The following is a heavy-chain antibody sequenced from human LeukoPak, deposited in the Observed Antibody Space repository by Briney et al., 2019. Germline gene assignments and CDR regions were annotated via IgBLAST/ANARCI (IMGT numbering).Heavy chain of an antibody. CDR1: GYSISSGYY. J-gene: IGHJ4*02. Sequence: SETLSLTCTVSGYSISSGYYWGWIRQPPGKGLEWIGSIYHSGSTYYNPSLKSRVTISVDTSKNQFSLKLSSVTAADTAVYYCARNIVVVPAAILDYWGQGTLVTVSS. V-gene: IGHV4-38-2*02. CDR3: ARNIVVVPAAILDY. D-gene: IGHD2-2*02. CDR2: IYHSGST.